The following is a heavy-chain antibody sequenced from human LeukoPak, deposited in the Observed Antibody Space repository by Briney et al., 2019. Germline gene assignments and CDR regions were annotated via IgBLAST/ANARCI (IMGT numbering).Heavy chain of an antibody. J-gene: IGHJ4*02. V-gene: IGHV3-13*01. CDR2: ITTAGDT. CDR3: AKHGLPLVVISAPLDY. Sequence: PGGSLRLSCAASGFTFSSYDMHWFRQTTGKRLEWVSTITTAGDTYYLGSVKGRFTISRENAKNSLYLEMNSLRAGDTAVYYCAKHGLPLVVISAPLDYWGQGTLVTVAS. CDR1: GFTFSSYD. D-gene: IGHD2-15*01.